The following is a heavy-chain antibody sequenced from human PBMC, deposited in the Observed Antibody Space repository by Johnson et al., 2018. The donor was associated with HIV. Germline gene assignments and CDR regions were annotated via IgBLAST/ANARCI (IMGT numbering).Heavy chain of an antibody. V-gene: IGHV3-30-3*01. CDR3: ARERGSGITMVRGVIQPAFDI. CDR2: ISYDGSNK. CDR1: GFTFSSYA. J-gene: IGHJ3*02. D-gene: IGHD3-10*01. Sequence: QVQLVESGGGVVQPGRSLRLSCAASGFTFSSYAMHWVRQAPGKGLEWVAVISYDGSNKYYADSVKGRFTIPRDNSKNTLYLQMNSLRAEDTAVYYCARERGSGITMVRGVIQPAFDIWGQGTMVTVSS.